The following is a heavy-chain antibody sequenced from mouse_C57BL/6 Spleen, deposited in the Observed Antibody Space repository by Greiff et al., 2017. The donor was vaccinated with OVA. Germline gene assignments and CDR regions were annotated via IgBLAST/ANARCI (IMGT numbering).Heavy chain of an antibody. J-gene: IGHJ3*01. CDR1: GYAFSSSW. CDR2: IYPGDGDT. Sequence: SGPELVKPGASVKISCKASGYAFSSSWMNWVKQRPGKGLEWIGRIYPGDGDTNYNGKFKGKATLTADKSSSTAYMQLSSLTSEDSAVYFCARGDYDGVLAYWGQGTLVTVSA. V-gene: IGHV1-82*01. D-gene: IGHD2-4*01. CDR3: ARGDYDGVLAY.